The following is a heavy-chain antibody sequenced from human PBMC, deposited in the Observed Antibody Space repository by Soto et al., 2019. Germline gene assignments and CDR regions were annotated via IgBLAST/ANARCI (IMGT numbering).Heavy chain of an antibody. D-gene: IGHD3-10*01. CDR3: AKEGGLWFGELLSH. CDR2: ISGSGGST. J-gene: IGHJ4*02. Sequence: PGGSLRLSCAASGFTFSSYAMSWVRQAPGKGLEWVSAISGSGGSTYYADPVKGRFTISRDNSKNTLYLQMNSLRAEDTAVYYCAKEGGLWFGELLSHWGQGTLVTVSS. CDR1: GFTFSSYA. V-gene: IGHV3-23*01.